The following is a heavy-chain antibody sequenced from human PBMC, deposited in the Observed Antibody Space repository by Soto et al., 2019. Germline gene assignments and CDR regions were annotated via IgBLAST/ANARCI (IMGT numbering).Heavy chain of an antibody. Sequence: GSLRLSCAASGFTFSNYRMTWVRQAPGKGLEWVANIKQDGSEKYHVDSVKGRFTISRDNAKNSLYLQINSLRVEDTAVYSCARESRSSSWYSGWFDPWGQGTLVTVSS. J-gene: IGHJ5*02. CDR2: IKQDGSEK. CDR1: GFTFSNYR. V-gene: IGHV3-7*01. CDR3: ARESRSSSWYSGWFDP. D-gene: IGHD6-13*01.